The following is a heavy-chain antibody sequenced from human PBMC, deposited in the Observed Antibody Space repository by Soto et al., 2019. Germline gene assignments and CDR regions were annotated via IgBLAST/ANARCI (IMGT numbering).Heavy chain of an antibody. CDR1: GGTFGSFA. Sequence: QVQLVQSGAEVRKPGSSVKLSCKTSGGTFGSFAVSWVRQAPGQGLQWMGGIIPMFGTANYAQKLQGRVTIAADDTTSTAYMEVSSLTTEDTAVYFCSRQGDILTGHLGGGSGYNGLDVWGQGTTVIVSS. V-gene: IGHV1-69*01. D-gene: IGHD3-9*01. CDR2: IIPMFGTA. CDR3: SRQGDILTGHLGGGSGYNGLDV. J-gene: IGHJ6*02.